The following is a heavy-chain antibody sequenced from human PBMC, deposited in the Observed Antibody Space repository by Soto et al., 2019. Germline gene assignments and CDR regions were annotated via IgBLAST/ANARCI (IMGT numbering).Heavy chain of an antibody. CDR3: ARDGDYGSGSYSSGAFDI. D-gene: IGHD3-10*01. V-gene: IGHV3-74*01. CDR1: GFTFSSYW. CDR2: INSDGSST. Sequence: GGSLRLSCAASGFTFSSYWMHWVRQAPGKGLVWVSRINSDGSSTSYADSVKGRFTISRDNAKNTLYLQMNSLRAEDTAVYYCARDGDYGSGSYSSGAFDIWGQGTMVTVSS. J-gene: IGHJ3*02.